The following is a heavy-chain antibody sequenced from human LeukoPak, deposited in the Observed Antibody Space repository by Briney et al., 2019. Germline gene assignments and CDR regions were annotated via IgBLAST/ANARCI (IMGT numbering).Heavy chain of an antibody. CDR3: VRGPGY. V-gene: IGHV3-64D*06. J-gene: IGHJ4*02. CDR2: ISSNGDNT. CDR1: GFTFSTYV. Sequence: GGSLRRSCSVSGFTFSTYVMHWVPQAPGKGLEYVSAISSNGDNTYYADSVKGRFTISRDNSKNTLYLQMSSLRADDTAVYYCVRGPGYWGQGTLVTVSS.